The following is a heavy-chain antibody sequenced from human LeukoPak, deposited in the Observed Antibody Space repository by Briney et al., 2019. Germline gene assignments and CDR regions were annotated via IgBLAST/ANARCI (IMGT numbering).Heavy chain of an antibody. CDR1: GFTFSSYA. Sequence: TGGSLRLSCAASGFTFSSYAMSWVRQAPGKGLVWVAFIRYDGSNKYYADSVKGRFTISRDNSKNTMYLQKNSLRAEDRAVYYCAKEAYSSSWSPFDYWGQGTLVTVSS. CDR2: IRYDGSNK. D-gene: IGHD6-13*01. V-gene: IGHV3-30*02. J-gene: IGHJ4*02. CDR3: AKEAYSSSWSPFDY.